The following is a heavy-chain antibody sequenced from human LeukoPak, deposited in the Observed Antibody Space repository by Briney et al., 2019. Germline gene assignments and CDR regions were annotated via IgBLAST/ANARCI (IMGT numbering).Heavy chain of an antibody. V-gene: IGHV3-74*01. CDR3: ARGGFVNYYDISGYYYTS. CDR1: GFSFSVFW. D-gene: IGHD3-22*01. Sequence: GGSLRLSCAASGFSFSVFWMHWVRQVPGKGPVWVSRIKTDGSITDYADSVKGRFTISRDNSKHTVSLQMNSLRGEDTAVYYCARGGFVNYYDISGYYYTSWGQGTLVTVSS. CDR2: IKTDGSIT. J-gene: IGHJ4*02.